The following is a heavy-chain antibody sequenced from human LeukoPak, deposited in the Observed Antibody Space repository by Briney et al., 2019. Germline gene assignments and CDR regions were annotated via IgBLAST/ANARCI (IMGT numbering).Heavy chain of an antibody. J-gene: IGHJ4*02. V-gene: IGHV1-2*02. D-gene: IGHD6-19*01. CDR2: INPNSGGT. Sequence: ASVKVSCEASGYTFTDNYIHWVRQAPGQGLEWMGWINPNSGGTNYAQKFQGRVTMTRDTSISTAYMELSRLRSDDTAVYYCARGGVAVAGIVWFYFDYWGQGTLVTVSS. CDR1: GYTFTDNY. CDR3: ARGGVAVAGIVWFYFDY.